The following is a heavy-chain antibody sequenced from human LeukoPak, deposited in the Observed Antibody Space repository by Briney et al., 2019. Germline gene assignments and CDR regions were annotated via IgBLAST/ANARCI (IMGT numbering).Heavy chain of an antibody. D-gene: IGHD3-10*01. CDR1: GFTFSSYA. CDR3: ASRGVWFGELLFR. J-gene: IGHJ4*02. Sequence: SGGSLRLSCAASGFTFSSYAMHWVRQAPGKGLEWVANIKQDGSEKYYVDSVKGRLTISRDNAKNSLYLQMNSLRAEDTAVYYCASRGVWFGELLFRRGQGTLVTVSS. V-gene: IGHV3-7*01. CDR2: IKQDGSEK.